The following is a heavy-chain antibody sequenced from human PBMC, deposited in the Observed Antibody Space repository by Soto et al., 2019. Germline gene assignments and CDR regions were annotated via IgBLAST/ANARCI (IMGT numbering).Heavy chain of an antibody. J-gene: IGHJ5*02. Sequence: GASVKVSFKASGGTFSSYAISWLRQAPGQGLEWMGGIIPIFGTANYAQKFQGRVTITADESTSTAYMELSSLRSEDTAVYYCAREASPDTRFNWFDPWGQGTLVTVSS. CDR1: GGTFSSYA. V-gene: IGHV1-69*13. D-gene: IGHD3-16*01. CDR3: AREASPDTRFNWFDP. CDR2: IIPIFGTA.